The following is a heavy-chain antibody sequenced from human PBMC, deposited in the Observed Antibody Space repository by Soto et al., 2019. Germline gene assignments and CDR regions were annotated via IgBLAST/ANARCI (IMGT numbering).Heavy chain of an antibody. CDR1: GFTFSSYG. V-gene: IGHV3-33*01. D-gene: IGHD3-16*02. CDR3: ARDGLGYDYIWGSYRTAPYFDY. CDR2: IWYDGSNK. J-gene: IGHJ4*02. Sequence: QVQLVESGGGVVQPGRSLRLSCAASGFTFSSYGMHWVRQAPGKGLEWVAVIWYDGSNKYYADSVKGRFTISRENSKNTLYLQMNSLRAEDTAVYYCARDGLGYDYIWGSYRTAPYFDYWGQGTLVTVSS.